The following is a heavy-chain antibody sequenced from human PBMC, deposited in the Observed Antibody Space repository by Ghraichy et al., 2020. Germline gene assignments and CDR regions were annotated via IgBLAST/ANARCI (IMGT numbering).Heavy chain of an antibody. J-gene: IGHJ4*02. V-gene: IGHV3-7*01. CDR1: GFTFSNYW. D-gene: IGHD3-10*01. Sequence: GGSLRLSCAASGFTFSNYWIHWVRQAPGKGLEWVAHINQDGSEKAYVASVRGRFTISRDNAKNSLFLQMNSLRAEDTAVYYCGTFADPLGDWRQGTLVAVSS. CDR3: GTFADPLGD. CDR2: INQDGSEK.